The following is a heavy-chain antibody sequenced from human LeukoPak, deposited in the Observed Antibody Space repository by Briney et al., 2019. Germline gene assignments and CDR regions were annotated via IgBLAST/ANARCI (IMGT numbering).Heavy chain of an antibody. V-gene: IGHV3-23*01. CDR2: ISDGGITT. CDR3: AKQAGTVYSNFDY. Sequence: GGSLRLSCAASGFTFSSYAMSWVRQAPGKGLEWVSGISDGGITTYYADSVKGRLTISRANSKNTLYLQMNSLRAEDTAVYYCAKQAGTVYSNFDYWGQGTLVTVSS. CDR1: GFTFSSYA. D-gene: IGHD4-11*01. J-gene: IGHJ4*02.